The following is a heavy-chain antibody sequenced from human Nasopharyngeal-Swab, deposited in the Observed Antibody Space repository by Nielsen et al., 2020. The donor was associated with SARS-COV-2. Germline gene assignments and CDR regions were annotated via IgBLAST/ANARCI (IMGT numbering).Heavy chain of an antibody. Sequence: SGPTLVKPTETLTLTCTVSGFSLRDDRVAVSWIRQPPGKALEWLAHIFSDDDRSYNMSLKSRLSISKDTSKNQVVFKLSNVSPGDTGRYYCARVKGQQILQQFYYYGLDVWGQGTTVTVS. CDR3: ARVKGQQILQQFYYYGLDV. V-gene: IGHV2-26*01. D-gene: IGHD6-13*01. J-gene: IGHJ6*02. CDR1: GFSLRDDRVA. CDR2: IFSDDDR.